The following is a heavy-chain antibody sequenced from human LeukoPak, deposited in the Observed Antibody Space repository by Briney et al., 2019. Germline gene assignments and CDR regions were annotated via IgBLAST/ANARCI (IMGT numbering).Heavy chain of an antibody. CDR1: GFSFSVYT. V-gene: IGHV3-21*01. D-gene: IGHD2-8*01. CDR2: ISGRSSNT. J-gene: IGHJ3*01. CDR3: ARENGFGDSFDF. Sequence: GGSLKLACDASGFSFSVYTMNWVRQAPGKGLEWAASISGRSSNTDYRDSVWGRFTVSGDNAKGTLYLQMGGLRVEDTAVYYCARENGFGDSFDFWGHGTMVIVSA.